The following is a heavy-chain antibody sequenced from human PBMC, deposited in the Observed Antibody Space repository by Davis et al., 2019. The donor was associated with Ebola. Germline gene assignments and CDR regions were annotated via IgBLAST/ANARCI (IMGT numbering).Heavy chain of an antibody. D-gene: IGHD3-22*01. J-gene: IGHJ6*02. Sequence: LSLTCAASGFIFSSYSMNWVRQAPGKGLEWVSYISSSSSTIYYADSVKGRFTISRDNAKNSLYLQMNSLRAEDTAVYYCARDLYYYDSSGYGMVPDVWGQGTTVTVSS. CDR1: GFIFSSYS. CDR3: ARDLYYYDSSGYGMVPDV. CDR2: ISSSSSTI. V-gene: IGHV3-48*01.